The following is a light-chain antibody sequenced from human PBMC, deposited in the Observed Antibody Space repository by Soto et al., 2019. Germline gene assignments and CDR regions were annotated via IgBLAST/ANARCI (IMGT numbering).Light chain of an antibody. CDR2: AAS. V-gene: IGKV3-15*01. CDR1: QSLTSS. Sequence: EIVMTQSPATLSASPEERATLSCRASQSLTSSLVWYQQKPGQAPRLLIYAASSLQSGVPSRFSGSGSGTEFTLTISSLQPDDFATYYCQQYNSYSWTFGQGTKVDIK. J-gene: IGKJ1*01. CDR3: QQYNSYSWT.